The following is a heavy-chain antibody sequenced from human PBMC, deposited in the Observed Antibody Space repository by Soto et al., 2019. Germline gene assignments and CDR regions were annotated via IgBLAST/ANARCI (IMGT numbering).Heavy chain of an antibody. CDR1: GYTSTSYA. CDR2: INAGNGNT. J-gene: IGHJ4*02. D-gene: IGHD6-13*01. CDR3: ASSPIAAAGSFDY. Sequence: ASVKVSCKASGYTSTSYAMHWVRQAPGQRLEWMGWINAGNGNTKYSQKFQGRVTITRDTSASTAYMELSSLRSEDTAVYYCASSPIAAAGSFDYWGQGTLVTVSS. V-gene: IGHV1-3*01.